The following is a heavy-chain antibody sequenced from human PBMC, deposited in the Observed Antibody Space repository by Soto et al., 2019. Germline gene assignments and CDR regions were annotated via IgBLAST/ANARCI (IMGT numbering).Heavy chain of an antibody. CDR2: ISHDGSSQ. V-gene: IGHV3-30*04. CDR1: GFTFRNYA. J-gene: IGHJ4*02. Sequence: AGGSLRLSCEVTGFTFRNYAMQWVRQAPGKGLEWVAVISHDGSSQYYAGSMRGRFTISRDNSKTTLYLEINSLRTDDTAIYYCAKATSAYTYGYFDFWGQGTVATVSS. CDR3: AKATSAYTYGYFDF. D-gene: IGHD5-18*01.